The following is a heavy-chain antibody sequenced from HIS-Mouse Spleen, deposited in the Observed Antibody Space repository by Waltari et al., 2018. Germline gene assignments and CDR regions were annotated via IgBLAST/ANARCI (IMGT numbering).Heavy chain of an antibody. CDR3: ARDRTGDYKAHFFDY. J-gene: IGHJ4*02. CDR1: GFTFSSYW. Sequence: EVQLVESGGGLVQPGGSLRLSCAASGFTFSSYWMSWVRQAPGKGLEWGAKIKQEGSDKYYVDSVKGRFTISRDNAKNSLYLQMNSLRAEDTAVYYCARDRTGDYKAHFFDYWGQGTLVTVSS. V-gene: IGHV3-7*01. D-gene: IGHD7-27*01. CDR2: IKQEGSDK.